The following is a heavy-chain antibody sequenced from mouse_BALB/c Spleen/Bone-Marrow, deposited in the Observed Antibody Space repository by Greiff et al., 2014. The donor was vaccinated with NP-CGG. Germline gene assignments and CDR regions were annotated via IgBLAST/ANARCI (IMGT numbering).Heavy chain of an antibody. CDR3: TRQYGNYYAMDY. Sequence: QVQLQQSGAVLVRPGASVKVSCKASGYTFTSYWINWVKQRPGQGLEWIGNIYPSDSYTNYNQNLKDKATLTVDKSSSTAYMQLSSPTSEDSAVYYCTRQYGNYYAMDYWGQGTSVTVSS. V-gene: IGHV1-69*02. J-gene: IGHJ4*01. CDR2: IYPSDSYT. D-gene: IGHD2-10*02. CDR1: GYTFTSYW.